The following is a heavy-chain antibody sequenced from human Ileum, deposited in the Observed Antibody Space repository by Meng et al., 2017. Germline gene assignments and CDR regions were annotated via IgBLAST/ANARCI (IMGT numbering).Heavy chain of an antibody. Sequence: QVRLHESGPGLVMPSETLSLTCTVSGGSVSSANSYWSCIRQTPGKGLEWIGYVYNTGNTNSNPSLRSRLTMSVDTSNSQFSLKLTSVTAADTAVYYCARGGGGGWPNWFDPWGQGTLVTVSS. D-gene: IGHD6-19*01. CDR2: VYNTGNT. J-gene: IGHJ5*02. CDR1: GGSVSSANSY. V-gene: IGHV4-61*01. CDR3: ARGGGGGWPNWFDP.